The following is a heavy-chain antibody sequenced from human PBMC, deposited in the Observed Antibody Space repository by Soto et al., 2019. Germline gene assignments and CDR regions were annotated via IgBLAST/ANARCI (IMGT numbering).Heavy chain of an antibody. V-gene: IGHV1-69*06. CDR1: GGTFSSYA. CDR3: SRERTYYYDSSDPPGYDAFDI. D-gene: IGHD3-22*01. CDR2: IIPIFGTA. Sequence: SVKVSCKASGGTFSSYAISWVRQAPGQGLEWMGGIIPIFGTANYAQKFQGRVTITADKSTSTAYTELSSLRSEDTAVYYCSRERTYYYDSSDPPGYDAFDIWGQGTMVTVSS. J-gene: IGHJ3*02.